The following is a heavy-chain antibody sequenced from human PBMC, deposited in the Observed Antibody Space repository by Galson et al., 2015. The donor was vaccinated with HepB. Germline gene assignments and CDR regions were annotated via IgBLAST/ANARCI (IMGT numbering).Heavy chain of an antibody. Sequence: SVKVSCKASGYTFTSYAMHWVRQAPGQRLEWMGWINAGNGNTKYSQKFQGRVTITWDTSASTAYMELSSLRSEDTAVYYCARGGAFGGYVARYWGQGTLVTVSS. CDR1: GYTFTSYA. V-gene: IGHV1-3*01. D-gene: IGHD5-12*01. J-gene: IGHJ4*02. CDR2: INAGNGNT. CDR3: ARGGAFGGYVARY.